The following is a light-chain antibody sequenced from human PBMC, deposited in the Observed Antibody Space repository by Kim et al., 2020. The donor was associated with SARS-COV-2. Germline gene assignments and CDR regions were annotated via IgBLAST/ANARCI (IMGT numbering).Light chain of an antibody. V-gene: IGLV2-14*03. CDR2: DVT. J-gene: IGLJ2*01. Sequence: GQSITISCTGTSSDVGGYDYVCWYQQHPGKAPRLMVYDVTTRPSGVSNRFSGSKSGNTASLTISGLQPEDEADYYCSSYTSSSTIIFGGGTKLTVL. CDR3: SSYTSSSTII. CDR1: SSDVGGYDY.